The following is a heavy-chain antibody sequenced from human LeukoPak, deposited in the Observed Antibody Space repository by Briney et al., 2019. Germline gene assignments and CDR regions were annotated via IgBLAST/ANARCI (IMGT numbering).Heavy chain of an antibody. CDR2: IYHSGST. CDR1: GGSISSSSYY. Sequence: SETLSLTCTVSGGSISSSSYYWGWIRQPPGKGLEWIGFIYHSGSTNYHPSLKSRVTISVDTSKNQFSLKLSSVTAADTAVYYCAKDPDWNDVPNHPPFDYWGQGTLVTVSS. D-gene: IGHD1-1*01. V-gene: IGHV4-61*01. J-gene: IGHJ4*02. CDR3: AKDPDWNDVPNHPPFDY.